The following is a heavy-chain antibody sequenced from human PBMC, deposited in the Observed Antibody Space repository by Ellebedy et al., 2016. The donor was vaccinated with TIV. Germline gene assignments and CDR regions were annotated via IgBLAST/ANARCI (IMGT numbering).Heavy chain of an antibody. J-gene: IGHJ4*02. CDR3: AKVSESVPKGHFDY. CDR2: IYSVGST. V-gene: IGHV3-66*01. CDR1: GLTVSSNY. Sequence: GESLKISXAASGLTVSSNYMSWVRQAPGKGLEWVSVIYSVGSTYYADSVKGRFTISRDNSKNTLFLQMTSLRAADTAVYYCAKVSESVPKGHFDYWGRGTLVTVSS.